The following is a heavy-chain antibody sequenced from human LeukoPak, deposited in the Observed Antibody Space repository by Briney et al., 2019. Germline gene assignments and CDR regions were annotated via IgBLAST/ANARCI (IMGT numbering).Heavy chain of an antibody. V-gene: IGHV3-30*04. D-gene: IGHD5-18*01. J-gene: IGHJ3*02. CDR1: GFTFSDYA. CDR2: ISYDGSNK. CDR3: ARASYHCGYAFDI. Sequence: GGSLRLSCAASGFTFSDYAVHWVRQAPGKGLEWVALISYDGSNKYYADSVKGRFTISRDNSKNTLFVQMNSLRVDDTAVYYCARASYHCGYAFDIWGQGTMVTVSS.